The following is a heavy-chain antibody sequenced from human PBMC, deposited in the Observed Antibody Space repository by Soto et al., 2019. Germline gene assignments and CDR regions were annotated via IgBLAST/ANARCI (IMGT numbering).Heavy chain of an antibody. V-gene: IGHV4-34*01. J-gene: IGHJ4*02. CDR2: INHSGST. CDR3: ARGDRLRTYGGNGQYYFDY. Sequence: PTCAVYGGSFSGYYWSWIRQPPGKGLEWIGEINHSGSTNYNPSLKSRVTISVDTSKNQFSLKLSSVTAADTAVYYCARGDRLRTYGGNGQYYFDYWGQGTLVTVSS. D-gene: IGHD4-17*01. CDR1: GGSFSGYY.